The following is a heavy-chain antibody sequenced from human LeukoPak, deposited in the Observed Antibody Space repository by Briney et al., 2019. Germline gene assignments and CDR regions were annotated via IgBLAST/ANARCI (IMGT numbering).Heavy chain of an antibody. CDR1: GGSVSSGSYY. CDR2: IYSSGST. D-gene: IGHD6-13*01. Sequence: SETLSLTCTVSGGSVSSGSYYCSWIRQPPGKGLEWIGYIYSSGSTNYNPSLKSRVSISVDTSKIQFSLKLSSVTAADTAVYYCARGSSWAYYYYYMDVWGKGTTVTVSS. J-gene: IGHJ6*03. V-gene: IGHV4-61*01. CDR3: ARGSSWAYYYYYMDV.